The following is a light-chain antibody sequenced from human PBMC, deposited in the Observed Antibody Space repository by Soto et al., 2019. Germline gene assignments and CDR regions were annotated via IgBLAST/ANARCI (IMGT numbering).Light chain of an antibody. CDR2: DAS. J-gene: IGKJ5*01. CDR1: QSISSW. CDR3: QQYNSYSPVT. Sequence: DIQMTQSPSTLSASVGDRVTITCRASQSISSWLAWYQQKPGKAPKLLIYDASSLESGVPSRFXXXXXXXXXXXXXXXXQPDDFATYYCQQYNSYSPVTFGQGTRLEIK. V-gene: IGKV1-5*01.